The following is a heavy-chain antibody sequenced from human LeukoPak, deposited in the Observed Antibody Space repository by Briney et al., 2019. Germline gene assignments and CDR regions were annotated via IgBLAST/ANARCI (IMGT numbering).Heavy chain of an antibody. CDR1: GGSISSSSYY. J-gene: IGHJ4*02. D-gene: IGHD3-22*01. V-gene: IGHV4-39*01. CDR3: ARGRIGLFY. Sequence: SETLSLTCTVSGGSISSSSYYWGWIRQPPGKGLEWIGSIYYSGSTYYNPSLKSRVTISVDTSKNQFSLKLSSVTAADTAVYYCARGRIGLFYWGQGTLVTVSS. CDR2: IYYSGST.